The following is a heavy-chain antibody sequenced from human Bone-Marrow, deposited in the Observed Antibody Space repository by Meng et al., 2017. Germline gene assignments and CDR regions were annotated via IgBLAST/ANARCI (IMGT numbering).Heavy chain of an antibody. CDR2: IIPIFGTA. J-gene: IGHJ4*02. CDR3: ARVGYYYDSSGYYY. D-gene: IGHD3-22*01. V-gene: IGHV1-69*06. Sequence: SVKVSCKASGGPFSSYAISWVRQAPGQGLEWMGGIIPIFGTANYAQKFQGRVTITADKSTSTAYMELSSLRSEDTAVYYCARVGYYYDSSGYYYWGQGTLVTVSS. CDR1: GGPFSSYA.